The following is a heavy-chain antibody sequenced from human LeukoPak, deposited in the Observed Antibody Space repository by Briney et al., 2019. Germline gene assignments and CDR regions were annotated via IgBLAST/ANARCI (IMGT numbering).Heavy chain of an antibody. Sequence: PGGSLRLSCAASGFSFTSYSMTWVRQAPGKGLEWVSSISTSSTYMYCADSVKGRFTISRDNAKNTLYLHMNSLRAEDTAMYYCARETRDYTSSWGDYWGQGTLVTVSS. CDR3: ARETRDYTSSWGDY. V-gene: IGHV3-21*01. J-gene: IGHJ4*02. CDR1: GFSFTSYS. D-gene: IGHD6-13*01. CDR2: ISTSSTYM.